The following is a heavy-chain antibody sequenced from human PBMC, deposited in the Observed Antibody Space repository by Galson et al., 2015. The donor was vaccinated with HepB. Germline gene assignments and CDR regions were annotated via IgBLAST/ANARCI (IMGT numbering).Heavy chain of an antibody. CDR3: ARSFGTSDYWEAY. D-gene: IGHD3-22*01. J-gene: IGHJ4*02. CDR1: GFTFSIFD. Sequence: SLRLSCAASGFTFSIFDMHWVRQAPGKGLEWVSSISSTINIFYADSVKGRFTISRDNAKNSLFLQMSSLRVEDTAVYYCARSFGTSDYWEAYWGQGTLVTVSS. V-gene: IGHV3-69-1*01. CDR2: ISSTINI.